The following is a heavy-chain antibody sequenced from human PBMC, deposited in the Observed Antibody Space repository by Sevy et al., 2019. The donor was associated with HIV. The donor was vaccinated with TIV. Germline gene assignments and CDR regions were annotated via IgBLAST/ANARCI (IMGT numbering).Heavy chain of an antibody. Sequence: SQTLSLTCAISGDSVSSNSAAWNWIRQSPSRGLEWLGRTYYRSKWYNDYAVSVKSRITINPDTSKNKSSLQLNSVTPEDTAVYYCATNPPYCGSTSCHFDYWGQGTLVTVSS. J-gene: IGHJ4*02. V-gene: IGHV6-1*01. CDR3: ATNPPYCGSTSCHFDY. D-gene: IGHD2-2*01. CDR2: TYYRSKWYN. CDR1: GDSVSSNSAA.